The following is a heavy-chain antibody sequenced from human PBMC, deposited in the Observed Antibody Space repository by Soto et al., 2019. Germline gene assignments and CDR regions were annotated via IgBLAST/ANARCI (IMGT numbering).Heavy chain of an antibody. V-gene: IGHV3-30*03. CDR2: ISYDGSNK. D-gene: IGHD3-10*01. CDR3: VGGQYYFDY. CDR1: GFPFTTYG. Sequence: QVQLVESGGVVVQPGRSLRLSCEASGFPFTTYGLHWVREGPGKGLEWVAVISYDGSNKFYADSVKGRFAISRDNSKNPLYLQMNSLRPEDTALYYCVGGQYYFDYRGQGTLVIVSS. J-gene: IGHJ4*02.